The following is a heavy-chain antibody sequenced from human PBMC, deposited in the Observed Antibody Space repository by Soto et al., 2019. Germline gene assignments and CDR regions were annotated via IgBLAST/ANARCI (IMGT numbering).Heavy chain of an antibody. CDR3: AREKGAYYGDPLDY. D-gene: IGHD4-17*01. CDR2: INAGNGNT. Sequence: ASVKVSCKASXXTFTSYAMXWVRXAXGQRLEWMGWINAGNGNTKYSQKFQGRVTITRDTSASTAYMELSSLRSEDTAVYYCAREKGAYYGDPLDYWGQGTLVTVX. CDR1: XXTFTSYA. V-gene: IGHV1-3*01. J-gene: IGHJ4*02.